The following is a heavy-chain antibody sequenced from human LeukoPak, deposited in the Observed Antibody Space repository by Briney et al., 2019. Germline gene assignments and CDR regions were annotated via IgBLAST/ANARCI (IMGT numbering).Heavy chain of an antibody. V-gene: IGHV3-66*02. CDR3: AKDFGEAAFDI. D-gene: IGHD3-10*01. CDR1: GFTVSSNY. Sequence: GGSLRLSCAASGFTVSSNYMTWVRQAPGKGLEWVSLFYSGGCTYYADSVKGRFTISRDNSKNTLYLQMNSLRAEDTAVYYCAKDFGEAAFDIWGQGTMVTVSS. J-gene: IGHJ3*02. CDR2: FYSGGCT.